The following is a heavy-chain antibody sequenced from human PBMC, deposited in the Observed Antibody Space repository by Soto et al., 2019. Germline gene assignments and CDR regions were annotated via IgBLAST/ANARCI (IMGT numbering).Heavy chain of an antibody. Sequence: PVKLYCKASGNTFNTHAVHWVLQTTGQRLEWMGWINAGNGDTKYSQKFQGRVTITRDTSASTAYMELSSVTSEDTALYYGARGASSVWPLAYWGQGTLVPVSS. CDR2: INAGNGDT. D-gene: IGHD6-19*01. V-gene: IGHV1-3*01. J-gene: IGHJ4*02. CDR3: ARGASSVWPLAY. CDR1: GNTFNTHA.